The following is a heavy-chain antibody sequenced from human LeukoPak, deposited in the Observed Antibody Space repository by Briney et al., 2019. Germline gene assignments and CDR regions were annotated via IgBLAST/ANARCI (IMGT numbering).Heavy chain of an antibody. CDR3: TQGSGQYFDY. CDR1: GLTLSNVW. Sequence: GGSLRLSCAVSGLTLSNVWMNWVRQASGKGLEWVGRIRSRGDGGTTDFAAPVKGRFTISRDDSKNTLYLQMNSLTSEDTAVYYCTQGSGQYFDYWGQGTLVTVSS. D-gene: IGHD2-15*01. V-gene: IGHV3-15*07. CDR2: IRSRGDGGTT. J-gene: IGHJ4*02.